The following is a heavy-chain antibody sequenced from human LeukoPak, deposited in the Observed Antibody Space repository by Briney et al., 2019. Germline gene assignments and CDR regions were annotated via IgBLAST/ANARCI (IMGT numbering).Heavy chain of an antibody. V-gene: IGHV4-39*01. CDR2: IYYSGST. D-gene: IGHD2-2*01. Sequence: SETLSLTCTVSGDSVSSTGYYWGWIRQPPGKGLEWIGSIYYSGSTYYDPSLKSRVTISVDTSKNQFSLKLSSVTAADTAVYYCARHCLAPVVPAAISWFDPWGQGTMVTVSS. CDR3: ARHCLAPVVPAAISWFDP. CDR1: GDSVSSTGYY. J-gene: IGHJ5*02.